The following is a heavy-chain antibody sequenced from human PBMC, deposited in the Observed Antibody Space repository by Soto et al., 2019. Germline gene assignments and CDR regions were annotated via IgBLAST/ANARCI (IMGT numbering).Heavy chain of an antibody. D-gene: IGHD7-27*01. CDR1: GYTFTSYA. CDR2: INAGNGNT. CDR3: ARRQRLNWGGDYYFDY. Sequence: ASVKVSYKASGYTFTSYAMHWVRQAPGQRLEWMGWINAGNGNTKYSQKFQGRVTITRDTSASTAYMELSSLRSEDTAVYYCARRQRLNWGGDYYFDYWGQGTLVTVSS. J-gene: IGHJ4*02. V-gene: IGHV1-3*01.